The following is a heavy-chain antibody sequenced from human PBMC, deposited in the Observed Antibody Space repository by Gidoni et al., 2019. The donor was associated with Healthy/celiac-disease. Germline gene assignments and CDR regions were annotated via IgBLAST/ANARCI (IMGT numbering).Heavy chain of an antibody. D-gene: IGHD2-21*01. Sequence: QVQLVQYGAEVKKPGSSVKVSCKSSGGTFSSYAISWVRQAHGQGLEWMGGIISIFGTANYAQKFQGRVTITADESTSTAYMELSSLRSEDTAVYYCAIGERWLQLGWYYFDYWGQGTLVTVSS. CDR1: GGTFSSYA. J-gene: IGHJ4*02. V-gene: IGHV1-69*12. CDR3: AIGERWLQLGWYYFDY. CDR2: IISIFGTA.